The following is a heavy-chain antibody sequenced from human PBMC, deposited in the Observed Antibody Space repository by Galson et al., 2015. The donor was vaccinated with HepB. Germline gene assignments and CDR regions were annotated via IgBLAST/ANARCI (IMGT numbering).Heavy chain of an antibody. V-gene: IGHV3-15*01. CDR1: GFPFRNAW. CDR2: IKKKSGGGTT. Sequence: SLRLSCAASGFPFRNAWMSWVRQAPGKGLEWVGRIKKKSGGGTTDYAAPVKGRFTISRDDSKNTTYLEMNSLTTEDTALYYCTTFLEMTTVQYWGQGTLVTVSS. CDR3: TTFLEMTTVQY. J-gene: IGHJ4*02. D-gene: IGHD4-11*01.